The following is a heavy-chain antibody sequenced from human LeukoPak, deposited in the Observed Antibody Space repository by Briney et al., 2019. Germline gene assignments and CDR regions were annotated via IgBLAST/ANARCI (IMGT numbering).Heavy chain of an antibody. J-gene: IGHJ4*02. V-gene: IGHV3-53*01. CDR1: GFTVSSNY. Sequence: GGSLRLSCAASGFTVSSNYMSWVRQAPGKGLEWVSVIYSGGSTCYADSVKGRFTISRDNSKNTLYLQMNSLRAEDTAVYYCTRDESFYGSGRYYWGQGTLVTVSS. CDR2: IYSGGST. CDR3: TRDESFYGSGRYY. D-gene: IGHD3-10*01.